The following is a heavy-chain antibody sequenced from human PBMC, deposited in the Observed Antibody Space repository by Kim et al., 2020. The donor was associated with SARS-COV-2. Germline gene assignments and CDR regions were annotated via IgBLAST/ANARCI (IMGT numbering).Heavy chain of an antibody. D-gene: IGHD1-7*01. Sequence: SVKVSCKASGATLRTYTISWVRRAPGQGLEWMGGSFPTRGTTDFARKFQGRVTITADASTSSTYLTLTSLRSEDTAVYYCAITFENSAAFDSWGQGTAVIVSS. V-gene: IGHV1-69*13. CDR1: GATLRTYT. CDR2: SFPTRGTT. CDR3: AITFENSAAFDS. J-gene: IGHJ4*02.